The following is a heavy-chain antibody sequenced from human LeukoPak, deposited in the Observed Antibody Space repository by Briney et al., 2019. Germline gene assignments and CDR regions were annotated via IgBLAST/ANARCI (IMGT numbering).Heavy chain of an antibody. Sequence: GESLRLSCAASGFTLSYYSMNWVRQAPGKGLEWVSSISSSSSYIYYADSVKGRFTISRDNAKNSLYLQMNSLRAEDTAVYYCASSGSYYRSRDSDYWGQGTLVTVSS. CDR2: ISSSSSYI. CDR1: GFTLSYYS. CDR3: ASSGSYYRSRDSDY. V-gene: IGHV3-21*01. D-gene: IGHD1-26*01. J-gene: IGHJ4*02.